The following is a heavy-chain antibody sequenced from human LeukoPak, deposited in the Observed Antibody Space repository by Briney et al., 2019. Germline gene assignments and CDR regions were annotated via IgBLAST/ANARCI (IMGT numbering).Heavy chain of an antibody. V-gene: IGHV1-2*02. D-gene: IGHD2-15*01. Sequence: EASVKVSCKASGYTFTGYYMHWVRQAPGQGLEWMGWINPNSGGTNYAQKFQGRVTMTRDTSISTAYMELSRLRSDDTAVYYCARAAVVVVAATDYWGQGTLVTVSS. CDR1: GYTFTGYY. J-gene: IGHJ4*02. CDR3: ARAAVVVVAATDY. CDR2: INPNSGGT.